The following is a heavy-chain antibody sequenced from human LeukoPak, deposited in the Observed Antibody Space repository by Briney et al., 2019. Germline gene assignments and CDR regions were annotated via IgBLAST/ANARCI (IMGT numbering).Heavy chain of an antibody. CDR3: ARVFSGWAPDY. J-gene: IGHJ4*02. V-gene: IGHV1-18*03. CDR2: ISADNGNT. CDR1: GYTFSTYG. Sequence: ASVKVSCKASGYTFSTYGISWVRHAPGQGLEWMGWISADNGNTNYAQKFQGRVNMTTDASTSTAYMELRSLRSEDMAVYYCARVFSGWAPDYWGQGTLVTVSS. D-gene: IGHD6-19*01.